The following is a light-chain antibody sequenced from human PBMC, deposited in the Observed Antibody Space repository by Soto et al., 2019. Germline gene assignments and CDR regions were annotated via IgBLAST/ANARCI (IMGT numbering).Light chain of an antibody. CDR3: AAWDDSLNGPV. Sequence: QSVLTQPPSASGTPWQRVTISCSGSSSNIGSNAVNWYQQLPGAAPKVVIYNNEQRPSGVPDRLSGSKSGTSASLAISGLQSEDEADYYCAAWDDSLNGPVFGGGTKVTVL. CDR1: SSNIGSNA. V-gene: IGLV1-44*01. CDR2: NNE. J-gene: IGLJ3*02.